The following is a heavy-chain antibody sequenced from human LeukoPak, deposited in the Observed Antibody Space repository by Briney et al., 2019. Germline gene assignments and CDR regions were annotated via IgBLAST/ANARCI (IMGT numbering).Heavy chain of an antibody. CDR1: VFAFNTYA. CDR2: IWHDGSHK. Sequence: GGSLRLSCAASVFAFNTYAMHWVRQAPGQGLEWVALIWHDGSHKFYSNSVRGQFTISRDNSKNTVSLQMNNLRPEDTAVYYCAREIFGSGSCPDFWGQGTLVTVSS. CDR3: AREIFGSGSCPDF. V-gene: IGHV3-33*01. J-gene: IGHJ4*02. D-gene: IGHD3-10*01.